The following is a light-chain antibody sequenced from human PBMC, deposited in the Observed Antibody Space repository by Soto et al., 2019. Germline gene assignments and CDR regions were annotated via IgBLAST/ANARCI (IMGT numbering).Light chain of an antibody. Sequence: QSVLTQPPSVSGAPGQRVTISCTGSSSNIGAGYDVHWYQQPPGASPRLLIYGNTNRPSGLPDRFSGSKSGTSASLAITGLHGEDEADYYCQPYDTSLRAWVFGGGTKLTVL. CDR2: GNT. V-gene: IGLV1-40*01. CDR1: SSNIGAGYD. CDR3: QPYDTSLRAWV. J-gene: IGLJ3*02.